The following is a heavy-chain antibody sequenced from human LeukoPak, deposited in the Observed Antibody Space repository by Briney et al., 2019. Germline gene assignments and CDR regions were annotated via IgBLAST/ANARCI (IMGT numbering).Heavy chain of an antibody. V-gene: IGHV4-31*03. CDR2: IYYSGST. CDR3: ARDGYSGYDGGNWFDP. Sequence: LSLTCTVSGGSISSGGYYWSWIRPHPGKGLEWIGYIYYSGSTYYNPSLKSRVTISVDTSKNQFSLKLSSVTAADTAVYYCARDGYSGYDGGNWFDPWGQGTLVTVSS. D-gene: IGHD5-12*01. CDR1: GGSISSGGYY. J-gene: IGHJ5*02.